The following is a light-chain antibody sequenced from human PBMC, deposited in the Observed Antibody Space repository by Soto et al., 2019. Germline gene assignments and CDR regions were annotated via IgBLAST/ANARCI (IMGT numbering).Light chain of an antibody. Sequence: EIVLTQSPGTLSLSPGERATLSCRASQSVTSSYLGWYQQKPGQAPRLLIYGASSRATGIPDRFSGSGSGTDFTLTISRLEPEDFAVYYCQQYVTSPLTFGGGTKVDNK. CDR3: QQYVTSPLT. CDR1: QSVTSSY. V-gene: IGKV3-20*01. CDR2: GAS. J-gene: IGKJ4*01.